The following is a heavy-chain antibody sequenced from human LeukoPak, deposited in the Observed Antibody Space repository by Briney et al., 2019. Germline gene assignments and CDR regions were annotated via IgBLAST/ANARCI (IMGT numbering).Heavy chain of an antibody. CDR2: ISSNGGST. CDR3: VKEAGYCSSTSCRGGFDP. D-gene: IGHD2-2*01. CDR1: GFTFSSYA. Sequence: GGSLRLSCSASGFTFSSYAMHWVRQAPGKGLEYVSAISSNGGSTYYAESVKGRFTISRDNSKNTLYLQMSSLRAKDTAVYYCVKEAGYCSSTSCRGGFDPWGQGTLVTVSS. J-gene: IGHJ5*02. V-gene: IGHV3-64D*06.